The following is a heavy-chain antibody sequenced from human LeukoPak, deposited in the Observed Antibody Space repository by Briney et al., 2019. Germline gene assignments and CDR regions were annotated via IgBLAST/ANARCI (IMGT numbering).Heavy chain of an antibody. D-gene: IGHD3-9*01. CDR2: INPNSGGT. CDR1: GYTFTGHY. Sequence: ASVKVSCKASGYTFTGHYMHWVRQAPGQGLEWMGWINPNSGGTNYAQKFQGRVTMTRDTSISTAYMELSRLRSDDTAVYYCARDGGGLNDIHADYWGQGTLVTVSS. CDR3: ARDGGGLNDIHADY. J-gene: IGHJ4*02. V-gene: IGHV1-2*02.